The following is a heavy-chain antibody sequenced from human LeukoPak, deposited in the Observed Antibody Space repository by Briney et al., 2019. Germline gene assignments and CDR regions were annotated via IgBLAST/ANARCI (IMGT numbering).Heavy chain of an antibody. V-gene: IGHV5-51*01. D-gene: IGHD5-18*01. J-gene: IGHJ4*02. CDR2: IYSGDSDT. CDR3: AIHSYGYRH. CDR1: GYSFTTYW. Sequence: GESLKISCEASGYSFTTYWITWVRQMPGKSLEWMAIIYSGDSDTRYSPSFQGQVTISVDKSISTAYLQWSSLKASDTAIYYCAIHSYGYRHWGQGTLVTVSS.